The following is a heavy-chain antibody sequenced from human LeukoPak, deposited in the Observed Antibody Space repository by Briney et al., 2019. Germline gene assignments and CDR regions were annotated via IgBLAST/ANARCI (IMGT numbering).Heavy chain of an antibody. J-gene: IGHJ3*01. CDR2: IKEDGTHK. CDR1: GFTFSSYW. V-gene: IGHV3-7*01. D-gene: IGHD2-8*01. Sequence: GGSLRLSCAASGFTFSSYWMSWVRQAPGKGLEWAANIKEDGTHKYYVGSVWGRFTISRDNAKNSLYLQMNSLRAEDTAIYYCAREARGTRAAFDVWGQGTMVTVFS. CDR3: AREARGTRAAFDV.